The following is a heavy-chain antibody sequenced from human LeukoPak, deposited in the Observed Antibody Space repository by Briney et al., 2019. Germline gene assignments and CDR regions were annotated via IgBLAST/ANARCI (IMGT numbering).Heavy chain of an antibody. J-gene: IGHJ4*02. D-gene: IGHD3-10*01. V-gene: IGHV3-48*03. Sequence: GGSLRLSCAASGFTFSSYEMNWVRQAPRKGLEWVSYISSSGSTIYYADSVKGRFTISRDNAKNSLYLQMNSLRAEDTAVYYCARVGGLWFGELSPMFFDYWGQGTLVTVSS. CDR1: GFTFSSYE. CDR2: ISSSGSTI. CDR3: ARVGGLWFGELSPMFFDY.